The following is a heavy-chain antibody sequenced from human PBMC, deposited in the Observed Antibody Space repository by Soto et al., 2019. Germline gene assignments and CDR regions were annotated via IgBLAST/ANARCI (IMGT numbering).Heavy chain of an antibody. Sequence: QVQLVESGGGVVQPGKSLRLSCAVSGFTFSDYGMHWVRQAPGKGLEWVAAIWYDGSNTYHTESVKGRFTISRDNSKNTLDLQMNSLRVEDTAVYYCARDDTIFGVVLLGVDHWGQGTLVAVSS. V-gene: IGHV3-33*01. CDR1: GFTFSDYG. J-gene: IGHJ5*02. CDR3: ARDDTIFGVVLLGVDH. D-gene: IGHD3-3*01. CDR2: IWYDGSNT.